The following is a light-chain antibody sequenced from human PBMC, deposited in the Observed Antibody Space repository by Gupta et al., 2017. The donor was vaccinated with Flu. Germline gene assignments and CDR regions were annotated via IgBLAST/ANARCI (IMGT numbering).Light chain of an antibody. V-gene: IGKV4-1*01. Sequence: GERATINCRSSQSLLFNSNSKNYLAWYQQKPGQPPKLLIYWASTRESGVPDRFNGSGSGTDFTLTISSLQAEDVAVYYCQQYYDTLALTFGGGTKVEIK. J-gene: IGKJ4*01. CDR1: QSLLFNSNSKNY. CDR2: WAS. CDR3: QQYYDTLALT.